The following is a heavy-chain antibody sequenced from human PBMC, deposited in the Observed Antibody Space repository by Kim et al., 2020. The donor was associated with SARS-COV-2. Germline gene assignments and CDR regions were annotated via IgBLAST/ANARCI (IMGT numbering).Heavy chain of an antibody. J-gene: IGHJ4*02. V-gene: IGHV3-7*01. D-gene: IGHD3-10*01. CDR3: ARALGHYHG. Sequence: GTYYVVSVKGRCTISRDNAKNAVYLQMNSLRAEDTAVYYCARALGHYHGWGQGALVTVSS. CDR2: GT.